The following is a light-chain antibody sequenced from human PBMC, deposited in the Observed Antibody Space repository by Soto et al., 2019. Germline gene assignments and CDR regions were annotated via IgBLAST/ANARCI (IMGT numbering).Light chain of an antibody. Sequence: DIPVTQSPSSLSASVGDRVTITCRASQSINTFLNWYQQRPGKAPNLLIYGASNLQSGVPSRFSGSGSGTDFTLTISSLQPQDFATYYSQQTYTSRPWTFGRGTKVEIK. CDR2: GAS. CDR1: QSINTF. J-gene: IGKJ1*01. V-gene: IGKV1-39*01. CDR3: QQTYTSRPWT.